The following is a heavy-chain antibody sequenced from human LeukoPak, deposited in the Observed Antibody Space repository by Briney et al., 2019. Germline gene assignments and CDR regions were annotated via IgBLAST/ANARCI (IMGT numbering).Heavy chain of an antibody. CDR3: ARERGRTLGYCSSTSCSHWFDP. D-gene: IGHD2-2*01. V-gene: IGHV1-3*01. CDR1: GYTFTSYG. CDR2: INAGNGNT. J-gene: IGHJ5*02. Sequence: ASVKVSCKASGYTFTSYGISWVRQAPGQRLEWMGWINAGNGNTKYSQKFQGRVTITRDTSASTAYMELSSLRSEDTAVYYCARERGRTLGYCSSTSCSHWFDPWGQGTLVTVSS.